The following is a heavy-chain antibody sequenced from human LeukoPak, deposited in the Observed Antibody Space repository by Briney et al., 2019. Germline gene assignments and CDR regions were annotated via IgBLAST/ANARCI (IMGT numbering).Heavy chain of an antibody. CDR3: ASAAVAGTRGSGDYFDY. J-gene: IGHJ4*02. CDR2: ISYDGSNK. CDR1: GFTFSSYW. Sequence: GGSLRLSCAASGFTFSSYWMHWVRQAPGKGQDWVAVISYDGSNKYYADSVKGRFTISRDNSKNTLYLQMNSLRAEDTAVYYCASAAVAGTRGSGDYFDYWGQGTLVTVSS. V-gene: IGHV3-30*03. D-gene: IGHD6-19*01.